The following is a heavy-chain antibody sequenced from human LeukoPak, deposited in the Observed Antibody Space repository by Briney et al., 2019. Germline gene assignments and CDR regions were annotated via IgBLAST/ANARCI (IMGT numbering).Heavy chain of an antibody. V-gene: IGHV1-8*01. CDR1: GYTFTSYD. CDR2: MNPNSGNT. Sequence: ASVKVSCKASGYTFTSYDINWVRQATGQGLEWMGWMNPNSGNTGYAQKFQGRVTMTRNTSISTAYMELSSLRFEDTAVYYCARGVVVAATRYYFDYWGQGTLVTVSS. CDR3: ARGVVVAATRYYFDY. J-gene: IGHJ4*02. D-gene: IGHD2-15*01.